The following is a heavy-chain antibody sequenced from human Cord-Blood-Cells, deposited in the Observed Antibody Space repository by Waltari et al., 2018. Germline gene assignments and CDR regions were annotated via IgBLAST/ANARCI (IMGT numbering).Heavy chain of an antibody. CDR1: GYTFTSYG. Sequence: QVQLVQSGAEVKKPGASVKVSCKASGYTFTSYGISWVRQAPGQGLEWMGWDSAYNCNTNYAQKRQGRVNMTTDPSTSTAYMELRSRRSDDTAVYYCARAPPYCTNGVCYDAFDIWGQGTMVTVSS. CDR2: DSAYNCNT. D-gene: IGHD2-8*01. CDR3: ARAPPYCTNGVCYDAFDI. J-gene: IGHJ3*02. V-gene: IGHV1-18*01.